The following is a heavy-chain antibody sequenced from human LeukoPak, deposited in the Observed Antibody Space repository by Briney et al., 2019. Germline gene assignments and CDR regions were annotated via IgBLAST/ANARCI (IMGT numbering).Heavy chain of an antibody. CDR1: GYRFTSYW. Sequence: GESLKISCKGSGYRFTSYWIGWVRQMPGKGLEWMGIIYPGDSDTRYSPSFQGQVTISADKSISTAYLQWSSLKASDTAMYYCARQVDKPYYYDSSGYSPNWFDPWGQGTLVTVSS. CDR2: IYPGDSDT. V-gene: IGHV5-51*01. J-gene: IGHJ5*02. D-gene: IGHD3-22*01. CDR3: ARQVDKPYYYDSSGYSPNWFDP.